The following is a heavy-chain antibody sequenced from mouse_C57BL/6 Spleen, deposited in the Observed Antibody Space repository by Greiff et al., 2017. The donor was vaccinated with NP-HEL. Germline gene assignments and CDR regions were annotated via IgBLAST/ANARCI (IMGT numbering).Heavy chain of an antibody. CDR1: GFTFSSYA. CDR3: TRDSIYYGSSTGWYFDV. Sequence: EVQRVESGEGLVKPGGSLKLSCAASGFTFSSYAMSWVRQTPEKRLEWVAYISSGGDYIYYADTVKGRFTISRDNARNTLYLQMSSLKSEDTAMYYCTRDSIYYGSSTGWYFDVWGTGTTVTVSS. D-gene: IGHD1-1*01. CDR2: ISSGGDYI. J-gene: IGHJ1*03. V-gene: IGHV5-9-1*02.